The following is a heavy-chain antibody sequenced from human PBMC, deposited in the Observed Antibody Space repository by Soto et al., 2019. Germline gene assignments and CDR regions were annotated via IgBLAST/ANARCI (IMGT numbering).Heavy chain of an antibody. CDR1: GFTFSSYG. D-gene: IGHD6-19*01. CDR2: ISYDGSNK. CDR3: AIGGRWYSSCWPFDC. Sequence: QVQLVESGGGVVQPGRSLRLSCAASGFTFSSYGMHWVRQAPGKGLEWVAVISYDGSNKYYADSVKGRFTISRDNSKNTLYLQMTSLRAEGTAVYYCAIGGRWYSSCWPFDCWGQGTLVTVSS. J-gene: IGHJ4*02. V-gene: IGHV3-30*03.